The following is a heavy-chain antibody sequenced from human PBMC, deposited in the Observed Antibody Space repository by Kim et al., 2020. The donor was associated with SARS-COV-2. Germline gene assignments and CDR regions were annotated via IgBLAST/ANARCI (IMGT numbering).Heavy chain of an antibody. Sequence: GGSLRLSCAASGFIFSDYAMQWVRQAPGKGLEWVAVIWFDGSNKFYADSVKGRFTISRDNSKNTVYLQMHSLRAEDTAVYYCARAEIAAAGSNSLPFDYWGQGALVTASS. J-gene: IGHJ4*02. D-gene: IGHD6-13*01. CDR2: IWFDGSNK. CDR1: GFIFSDYA. CDR3: ARAEIAAAGSNSLPFDY. V-gene: IGHV3-33*01.